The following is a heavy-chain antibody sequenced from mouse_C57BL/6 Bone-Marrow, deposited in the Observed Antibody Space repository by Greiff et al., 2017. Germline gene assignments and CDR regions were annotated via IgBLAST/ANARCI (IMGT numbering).Heavy chain of an antibody. CDR1: GYTFTDYN. D-gene: IGHD2-2*01. J-gene: IGHJ4*01. V-gene: IGHV1-18*01. CDR3: ARRVVWLRRDYYAMDY. Sequence: VQLQQSGPELVKPGASVKIPCKASGYTFTDYNMDWVKQSHGKSLEWIGDINPNNGGTIYNQKFKGKATLTVEQSSSTAYMELRSLTSEDTAVYYCARRVVWLRRDYYAMDYWGQGTSVTVSS. CDR2: INPNNGGT.